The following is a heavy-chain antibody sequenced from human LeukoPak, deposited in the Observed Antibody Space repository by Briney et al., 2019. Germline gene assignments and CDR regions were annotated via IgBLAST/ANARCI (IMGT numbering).Heavy chain of an antibody. Sequence: GGSLRLSWAASGFTFNSYSMHWVRQAPGKGLEWVAFIRYDGSNKYHADSVKGRFTISRDNSKNTVYLQMNSLRAEDTAVYFCAKEYGYDYNYFYSMDVWAKGPRSPSP. CDR1: GFTFNSYS. D-gene: IGHD1-1*01. CDR2: IRYDGSNK. V-gene: IGHV3-30*02. CDR3: AKEYGYDYNYFYSMDV. J-gene: IGHJ6*03.